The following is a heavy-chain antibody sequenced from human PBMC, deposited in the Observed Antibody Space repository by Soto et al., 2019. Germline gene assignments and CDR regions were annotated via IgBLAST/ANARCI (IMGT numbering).Heavy chain of an antibody. CDR2: VNWNSGRI. Sequence: GGSLRLSCAASGFTFDDYAMHWVRQAPGKGLEWVSGVNWNSGRIGYADSVTGRFTISRDNAKTSLYLQMNSLRAEDTALYYCAKDRGSGSYAANYYYYGMDVWGQATTVTVSS. V-gene: IGHV3-9*01. J-gene: IGHJ6*02. CDR3: AKDRGSGSYAANYYYYGMDV. CDR1: GFTFDDYA. D-gene: IGHD3-10*01.